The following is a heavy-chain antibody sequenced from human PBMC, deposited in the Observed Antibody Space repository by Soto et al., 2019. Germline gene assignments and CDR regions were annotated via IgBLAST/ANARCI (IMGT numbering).Heavy chain of an antibody. J-gene: IGHJ6*02. CDR2: ISAYNGNT. V-gene: IGHV1-18*01. CDR1: GYTFTSYG. Sequence: ASVKVSCKASGYTFTSYGISWVRQAPGQGLEWMGWISAYNGNTNYAQKLQGRVTMTTDTSTSTAYMELRSLRSDDTAVYYCARDPRRIAAAGTKYYYYYGMDVWGQGTTVTVSS. D-gene: IGHD6-13*01. CDR3: ARDPRRIAAAGTKYYYYYGMDV.